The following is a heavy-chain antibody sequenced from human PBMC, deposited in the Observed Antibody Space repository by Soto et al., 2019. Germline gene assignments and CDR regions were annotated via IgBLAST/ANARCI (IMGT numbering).Heavy chain of an antibody. V-gene: IGHV3-30-3*01. J-gene: IGHJ6*02. Sequence: QVQLVESGGGVVQPGRSLRLSCAASGFTFSSYAMHWVRQAPGKGREWVAVISYDGSNKYYADSVKGRVTISRDNSKNRLYRQMNSLRAEDTAVYCCAGGGWGYGRGVWGRGTTVAVCS. CDR2: ISYDGSNK. CDR1: GFTFSSYA. CDR3: AGGGWGYGRGV. D-gene: IGHD1-26*01.